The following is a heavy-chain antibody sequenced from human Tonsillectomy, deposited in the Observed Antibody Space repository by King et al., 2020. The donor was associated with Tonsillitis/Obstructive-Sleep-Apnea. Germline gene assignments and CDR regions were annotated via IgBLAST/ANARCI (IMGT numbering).Heavy chain of an antibody. CDR2: IKQDGSEK. CDR1: GFTFRNYW. V-gene: IGHV3-7*01. D-gene: IGHD3-22*01. J-gene: IGHJ4*02. Sequence: EQLVQSGGGLVQPGGSLRLSCAASGFTFRNYWMSWVRQAPGKGLEWVANIKQDGSEKYYVDSVKGRFTISRDNAKNSLYLQMNSLRAEDTAVYYCARHYYDTSGTGFDYWGQGTLVTVSS. CDR3: ARHYYDTSGTGFDY.